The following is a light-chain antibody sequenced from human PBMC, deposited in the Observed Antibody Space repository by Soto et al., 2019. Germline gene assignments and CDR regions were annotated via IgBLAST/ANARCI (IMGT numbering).Light chain of an antibody. CDR3: QQDGSSST. V-gene: IGKV3-20*01. J-gene: IGKJ1*01. CDR1: QSVSNNY. CDR2: GAS. Sequence: EIVLTQSPGTLSLSPGERATLSCRASQSVSNNYLAWYQQKPGQAPKPLIYGASNRATGIPDTFSGSGSGEGFPPTIHRLEPEEFAMYFWQQDGSSSTFGQRAKVEIK.